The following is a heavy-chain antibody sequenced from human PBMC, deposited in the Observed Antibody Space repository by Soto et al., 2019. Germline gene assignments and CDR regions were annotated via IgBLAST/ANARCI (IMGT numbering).Heavy chain of an antibody. Sequence: PSETLSLTCTVSVGSISTNCWSWIRQPPGKGLEWIGYIYNSGSTNYNPSLESRIHMSLDTTRNHYSLRLTSVTAADTAVYFCARAPVGLDTISYFDYWGQGKLVTVSS. V-gene: IGHV4-59*12. J-gene: IGHJ4*02. D-gene: IGHD3-3*01. CDR2: IYNSGST. CDR1: VGSISTNC. CDR3: ARAPVGLDTISYFDY.